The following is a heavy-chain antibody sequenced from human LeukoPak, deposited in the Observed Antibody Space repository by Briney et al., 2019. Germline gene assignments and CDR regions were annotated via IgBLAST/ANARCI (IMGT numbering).Heavy chain of an antibody. D-gene: IGHD2-15*01. Sequence: PSETLSLTCTVSGGSISGYYWSWIRQPAGKGLEWIGLIYSSGYTNYNPSLQSRVAMSVDTSKNQFSLKLSSVTAADTAVYYCARGECSGGSCSTHNYYYYYMDVWGKGTTVTVSS. CDR3: ARGECSGGSCSTHNYYYYYMDV. CDR2: IYSSGYT. J-gene: IGHJ6*03. CDR1: GGSISGYY. V-gene: IGHV4-4*07.